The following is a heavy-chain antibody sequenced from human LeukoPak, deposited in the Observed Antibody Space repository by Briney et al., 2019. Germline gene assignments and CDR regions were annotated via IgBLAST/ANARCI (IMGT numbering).Heavy chain of an antibody. CDR1: GGSFSGYY. Sequence: PSETLSLTCAVYGGSFSGYYWSWIRQPPGKGLEWIGEINHSGSTNYNPSLKSRATISVDTSKNQFSLKLSSVTAADTAVYYCARGKHYYYGSGSYDYWGQGTLVTVSS. V-gene: IGHV4-34*01. D-gene: IGHD3-10*01. J-gene: IGHJ4*02. CDR3: ARGKHYYYGSGSYDY. CDR2: INHSGST.